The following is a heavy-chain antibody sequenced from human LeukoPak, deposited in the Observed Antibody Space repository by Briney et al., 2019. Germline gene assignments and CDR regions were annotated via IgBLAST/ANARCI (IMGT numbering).Heavy chain of an antibody. CDR1: GFIFSNYG. CDR3: AKGDSN. Sequence: PGESLRLSCTTSGFIFSNYGFHWVRQAPGKGLEWVALIRNDIPKDGINKYYADSIRGRFTISRDNSKNTVYLQMNSLRVADTAMYDCAKGDSNWGQGTLVTVSS. CDR2: IPKDGINK. V-gene: IGHV3-30*02. D-gene: IGHD6-13*01. J-gene: IGHJ4*02.